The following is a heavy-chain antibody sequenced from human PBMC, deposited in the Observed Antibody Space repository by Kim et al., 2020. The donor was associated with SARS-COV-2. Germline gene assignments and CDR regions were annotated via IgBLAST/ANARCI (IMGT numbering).Heavy chain of an antibody. Sequence: GGSLRLSCSASGFTFSSYAMHWVRQAPGKGLEYVSAISSNGGSTYYADSVKGRFTISRDNSKNTLYLQMSSLRAEDTAVYYCVKWRIQLWSYYYYYGMDVWGQGTTVTVSS. J-gene: IGHJ6*02. V-gene: IGHV3-64D*06. CDR2: ISSNGGST. D-gene: IGHD5-18*01. CDR3: VKWRIQLWSYYYYYGMDV. CDR1: GFTFSSYA.